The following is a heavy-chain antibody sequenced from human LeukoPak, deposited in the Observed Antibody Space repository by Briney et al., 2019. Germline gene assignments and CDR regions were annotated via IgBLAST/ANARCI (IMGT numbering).Heavy chain of an antibody. CDR2: VYSDGRT. V-gene: IGHV3-53*01. CDR3: AREVAAPILSDGLDL. D-gene: IGHD6-19*01. CDR1: GFVVNTHY. J-gene: IGHJ6*02. Sequence: GGSLRLSCVASGFVVNTHYMSLVRQAPGKGLEWVSVVYSDGRTYYAESVKGRFIISRDSSKNIVYLQMDSLRVEDTAVYYCAREVAAPILSDGLDLWGQGTAVTVSS.